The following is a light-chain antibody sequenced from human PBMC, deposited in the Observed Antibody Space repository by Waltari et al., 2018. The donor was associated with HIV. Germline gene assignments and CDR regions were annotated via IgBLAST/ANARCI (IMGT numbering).Light chain of an antibody. Sequence: EIVLPQSPSTLSLSPEARATLSCTASQSVDTYVAWYQQTHGQAPRLLIKDASNRARGVPASFSGSVSGTDSTLTISRLEPEDSAVYYRQHRSTWYTFGQGTKLEIK. CDR2: DAS. CDR3: QHRSTWYT. J-gene: IGKJ2*01. CDR1: QSVDTY. V-gene: IGKV3-11*01.